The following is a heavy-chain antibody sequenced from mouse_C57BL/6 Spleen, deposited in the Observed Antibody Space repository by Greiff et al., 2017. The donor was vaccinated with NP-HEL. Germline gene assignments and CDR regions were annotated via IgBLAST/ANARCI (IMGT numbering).Heavy chain of an antibody. Sequence: EVQLVESGPGLVKPSQSLSLTCSVTGYSITSGYYWNWIRQFPGNKLEWMGYISYDGSNNYNPSLKNRISITRDTSKNQFFLKLNSVTTEDTATYYCARDPVYYSRSYAMDYWGQGTSVTVSS. CDR1: GYSITSGYY. CDR2: ISYDGSN. J-gene: IGHJ4*01. CDR3: ARDPVYYSRSYAMDY. V-gene: IGHV3-6*01. D-gene: IGHD2-5*01.